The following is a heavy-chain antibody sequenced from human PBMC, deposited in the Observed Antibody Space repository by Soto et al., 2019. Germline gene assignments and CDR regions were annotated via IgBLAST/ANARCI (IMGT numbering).Heavy chain of an antibody. Sequence: ASVKVSCKASGYTFTSYGISWVRQAPGEGLEWMGWISAYNGNTNYAQKLQGRVTMTTDTSTSTAYMELRSLRSDDTAVYYCSTDKPLTTISPRPFDYWGQGTLVTVSS. CDR3: STDKPLTTISPRPFDY. D-gene: IGHD5-12*01. V-gene: IGHV1-18*01. J-gene: IGHJ4*02. CDR1: GYTFTSYG. CDR2: ISAYNGNT.